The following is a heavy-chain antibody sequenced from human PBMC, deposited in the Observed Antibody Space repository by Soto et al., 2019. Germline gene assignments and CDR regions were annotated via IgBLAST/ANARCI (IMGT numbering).Heavy chain of an antibody. V-gene: IGHV5-51*01. CDR3: ARAGGRGDYYYGMDV. J-gene: IGHJ6*02. D-gene: IGHD3-16*01. Sequence: GESLKISCKGSGYSFTSYWIGWVRQMPGKGLEWMGIIYPGDSDTRYSPSLQGQVTISADKSISTAYLQWSSLKASDTAMYYCARAGGRGDYYYGMDVWGQGTTVTVSS. CDR1: GYSFTSYW. CDR2: IYPGDSDT.